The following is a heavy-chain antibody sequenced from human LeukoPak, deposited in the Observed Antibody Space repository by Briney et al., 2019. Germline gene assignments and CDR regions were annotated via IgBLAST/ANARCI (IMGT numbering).Heavy chain of an antibody. D-gene: IGHD1-26*01. J-gene: IGHJ4*02. CDR3: ASGGGGSYPDY. Sequence: GGSLRLSCAASGFTFSSYSMNWVRQAPGKGXXWXSSIXXXXXXXXXXXXXXXXXXXXRDNAKNSLYLQMNSLRAEDTAVYYCASGGGGSYPDYWGQGTLVTVSS. V-gene: IGHV3-21*01. CDR2: IXXXXXXX. CDR1: GFTFSSYS.